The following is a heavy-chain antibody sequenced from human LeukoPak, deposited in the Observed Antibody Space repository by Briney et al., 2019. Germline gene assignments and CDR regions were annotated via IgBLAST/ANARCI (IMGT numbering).Heavy chain of an antibody. J-gene: IGHJ4*02. D-gene: IGHD6-19*01. CDR3: ERDPSEYEWQRGCYRDF. V-gene: IGHV3-23*01. CDR1: GFSFSNYG. CDR2: ININGDET. Sequence: GGSLRLSCAASGFSFSNYGMCWFRQAPGKGLEWVSNININGDETHYADSVRGGLTIYRDNSKSTLDLNMRKQRGEDTAVYYCERDPSEYEWQRGCYRDFWGQGSQVTVSS.